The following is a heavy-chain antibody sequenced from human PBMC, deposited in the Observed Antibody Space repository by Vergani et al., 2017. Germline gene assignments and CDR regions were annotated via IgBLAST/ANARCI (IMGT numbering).Heavy chain of an antibody. CDR3: ARRNVGYSYGPSDAFDI. V-gene: IGHV4-31*03. Sequence: QVQLQESGPGLVKPSQTLSLTCTVSGGSISSGGYYWSWIRQHPGKGLEWIGEINHSGSTNYNPSLKSRVTISVDTSKNQFSLKLSSVTAADTAVYYCARRNVGYSYGPSDAFDIWGQGTMVTVSS. D-gene: IGHD5-18*01. CDR2: INHSGST. CDR1: GGSISSGGYY. J-gene: IGHJ3*02.